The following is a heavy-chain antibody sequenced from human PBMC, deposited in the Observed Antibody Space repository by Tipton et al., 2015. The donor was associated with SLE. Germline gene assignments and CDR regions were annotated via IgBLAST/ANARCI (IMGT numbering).Heavy chain of an antibody. D-gene: IGHD6-13*01. V-gene: IGHV4-61*02. Sequence: TLSLTCTVSGGSISSVSYYWSWIRPPAGKRLEWIGRIYFSGSTNYNPSLKSRVTMSVDTSKDQFSLKLTSVTAADTALYYCARRRGSSWYEDYFDYWGQGTLVTVSS. CDR2: IYFSGST. J-gene: IGHJ4*02. CDR3: ARRRGSSWYEDYFDY. CDR1: GGSISSVSYY.